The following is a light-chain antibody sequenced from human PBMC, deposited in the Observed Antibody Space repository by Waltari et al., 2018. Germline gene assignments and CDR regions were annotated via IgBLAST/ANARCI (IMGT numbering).Light chain of an antibody. CDR1: SSDIGSYNY. V-gene: IGLV2-14*03. CDR2: DVT. Sequence: QSTLTQPASVSGSPGQSITISCTGTSSDIGSYNYVSWYQQHPGKAPKLIIYDVTHRPSGVSNRFSGSKSGNTASLTISGLQAEDEADYYCGSYMDSTTLELFGGGTSLTVL. J-gene: IGLJ2*01. CDR3: GSYMDSTTLEL.